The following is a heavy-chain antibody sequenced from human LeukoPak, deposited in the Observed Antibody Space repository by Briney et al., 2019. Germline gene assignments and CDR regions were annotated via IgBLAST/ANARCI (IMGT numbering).Heavy chain of an antibody. J-gene: IGHJ4*02. D-gene: IGHD6-13*01. CDR1: GFTFSSYA. V-gene: IGHV3-23*01. CDR2: ISGSGGST. CDR3: AKDRSFIAAAGAFDY. Sequence: GGSLRLSCAASGFTFSSYAMSWVRQAPGKGLEWVSAISGSGGSTYYADSVKGRFTISRDNSKNTLYLQMNSLRAKDTAVYYCAKDRSFIAAAGAFDYWGQGTLVTVSS.